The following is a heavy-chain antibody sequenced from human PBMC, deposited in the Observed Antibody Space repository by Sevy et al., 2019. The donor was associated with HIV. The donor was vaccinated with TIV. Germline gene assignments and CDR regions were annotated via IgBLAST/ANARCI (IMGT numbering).Heavy chain of an antibody. Sequence: SETSLTFTVSGGSISSSSYYWGWIRQPPGKGLEWIGSIYYSGSTYYNPSLKSRVTISVDTSKNQFSLKLSSMTAADTAVYYCARRPEGPTGGTYYFDYWGQGTLVTVSS. D-gene: IGHD3-16*01. CDR3: ARRPEGPTGGTYYFDY. CDR1: GGSISSSSYY. J-gene: IGHJ4*02. V-gene: IGHV4-39*01. CDR2: IYYSGST.